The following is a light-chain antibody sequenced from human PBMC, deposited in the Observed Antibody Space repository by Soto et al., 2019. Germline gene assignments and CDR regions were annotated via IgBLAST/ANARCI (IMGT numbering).Light chain of an antibody. CDR1: SSDVGSSNL. Sequence: QSVLTQPASVSGSPGQSITFSCTGTSSDVGSSNLVSWYQQHPGKAPKLLIYEVSKRPSGVSNRFSGSKSGNTASLTISGLQAEDEADNYCCSYAGSSTHVFGTGTKLTVL. CDR2: EVS. J-gene: IGLJ1*01. V-gene: IGLV2-23*02. CDR3: CSYAGSSTHV.